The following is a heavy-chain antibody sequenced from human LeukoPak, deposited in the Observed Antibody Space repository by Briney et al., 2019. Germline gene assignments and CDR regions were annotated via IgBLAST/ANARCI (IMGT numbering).Heavy chain of an antibody. CDR1: GFTFSDFG. Sequence: GGSLRLSCAASGFTFSDFGMSWVRQAPGKGLEWVSTISDGGSITYYADSVKGRFTISRDNSKNTLFLQRNSLRVEDTALYNCAISRGSGSNMARGAIFDYWGQGTVVTVSS. CDR3: AISRGSGSNMARGAIFDY. D-gene: IGHD3-10*01. V-gene: IGHV3-23*01. CDR2: ISDGGSIT. J-gene: IGHJ4*02.